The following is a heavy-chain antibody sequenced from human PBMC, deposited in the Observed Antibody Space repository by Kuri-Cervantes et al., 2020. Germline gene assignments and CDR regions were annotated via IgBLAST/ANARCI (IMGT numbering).Heavy chain of an antibody. J-gene: IGHJ5*02. Sequence: ASVKVSCKASGYTFTSYYMHWVRQVPGQGLEWMGIINPSGGSTSYAQKFQGRVTMTRDTSTSTVYMELSSLRSEDTAVYYCARDGLTMVRGVLGGDPWGQGTLVTVSS. CDR3: ARDGLTMVRGVLGGDP. CDR1: GYTFTSYY. CDR2: INPSGGST. V-gene: IGHV1-46*01. D-gene: IGHD3-10*01.